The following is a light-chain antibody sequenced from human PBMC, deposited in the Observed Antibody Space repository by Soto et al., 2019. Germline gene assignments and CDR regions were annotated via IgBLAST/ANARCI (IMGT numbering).Light chain of an antibody. Sequence: QAVLTQPPSVSGCPGPRVSISCTGSTSNIGAPYDVHWYQHLPGAAPKLLIYGDNNRPSGVPDRFSGSKSGTSASLAITSLQAEDEADYYCQSYDISLNNYVYGTGTKVTVL. CDR2: GDN. V-gene: IGLV1-40*01. CDR3: QSYDISLNNYV. J-gene: IGLJ1*01. CDR1: TSNIGAPYD.